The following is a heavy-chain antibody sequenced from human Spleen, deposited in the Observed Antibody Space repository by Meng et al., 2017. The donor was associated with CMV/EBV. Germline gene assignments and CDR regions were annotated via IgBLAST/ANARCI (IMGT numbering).Heavy chain of an antibody. CDR3: ARLDEKRELTGGVDF. V-gene: IGHV4-39*07. J-gene: IGHJ4*02. CDR1: AGSISSSSYY. D-gene: IGHD2-8*02. Sequence: SETLSLTCAVSAGSISSSSYYWGWIRQPPGKGLEWIGSIYYSGNTYYHPSLKSRVTISVDTSKNQFSLKLSSVTAADTAVYYCARLDEKRELTGGVDFWGQGALVTVSS. CDR2: IYYSGNT.